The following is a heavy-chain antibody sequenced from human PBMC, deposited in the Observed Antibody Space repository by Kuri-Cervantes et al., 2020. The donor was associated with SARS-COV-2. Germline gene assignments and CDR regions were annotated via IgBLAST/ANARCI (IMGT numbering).Heavy chain of an antibody. CDR3: ARDRIYGSGSYYHAGRPQDV. V-gene: IGHV4-39*02. CDR2: IYYSGST. CDR1: GGSISSSSYY. D-gene: IGHD3-10*01. J-gene: IGHJ6*04. Sequence: SETLSLTCTVSGGSISSSSYYWGWIRQPPGKGLEWIGSIYYSGSTYYNPSLKSRVTISVDTSKNQFSLKLSSVTAADTAVYYCARDRIYGSGSYYHAGRPQDVWGKGTTVTVSS.